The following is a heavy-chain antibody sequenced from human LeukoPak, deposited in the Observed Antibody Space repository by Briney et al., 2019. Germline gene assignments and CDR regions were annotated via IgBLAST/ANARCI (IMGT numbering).Heavy chain of an antibody. Sequence: SETLSLTCTVSGGSINSSSYYWGWIRQPPGKGLEWIGSIYYSGSTYYNPSLKSRVTISVDTSKNQFSLKLSSVTAADTAVYYCARVLHGIAARPNYYYYYMDVWGKGTTVTVSS. CDR1: GGSINSSSYY. CDR3: ARVLHGIAARPNYYYYYMDV. CDR2: IYYSGST. V-gene: IGHV4-39*07. D-gene: IGHD6-6*01. J-gene: IGHJ6*03.